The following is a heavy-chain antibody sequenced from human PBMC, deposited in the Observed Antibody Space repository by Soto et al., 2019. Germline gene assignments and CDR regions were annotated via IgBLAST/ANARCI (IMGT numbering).Heavy chain of an antibody. CDR3: ARVAAAGTKALGY. CDR1: GYTFTSYY. J-gene: IGHJ4*02. CDR2: INPSGGST. D-gene: IGHD6-13*01. Sequence: ASVKVSCKASGYTFTSYYMHWVRQAPGQGLEWMGVINPSGGSTSYAQKFQGRVTMTRDTSTSTVYMELSSLRSEDSAVYYCARVAAAGTKALGYWGQGTLVTVSS. V-gene: IGHV1-46*01.